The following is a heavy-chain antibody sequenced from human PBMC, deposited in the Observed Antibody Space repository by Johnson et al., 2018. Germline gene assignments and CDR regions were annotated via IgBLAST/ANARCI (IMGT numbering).Heavy chain of an antibody. Sequence: EVQLLETGGGLVQPGGSLRLSCGASGFTFSDYAMVWVRQAPGQGLEWVSSVIGNGGSIYYADSVKGRFTTSRDNSKNMVYLQMNSLRAEETALYYCAKAVGSSSTYFMDVWGKGTTVIVSS. CDR2: VIGNGGSI. V-gene: IGHV3-23*01. D-gene: IGHD2-2*01. CDR1: GFTFSDYA. CDR3: AKAVGSSSTYFMDV. J-gene: IGHJ6*03.